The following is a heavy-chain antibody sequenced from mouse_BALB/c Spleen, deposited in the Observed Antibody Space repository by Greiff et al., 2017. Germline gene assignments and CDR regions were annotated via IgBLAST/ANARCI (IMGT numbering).Heavy chain of an antibody. CDR3: ARSTMITTYFDY. V-gene: IGHV1-4*02. D-gene: IGHD2-4*01. J-gene: IGHJ2*01. CDR1: GYTFTSYT. CDR2: INPSSGYT. Sequence: QVQLQQSAAELARPGASVKMSCKASGYTFTSYTMHWVKQRPGQGLEWIGYINPSSGYTEYNQKFKDKTTLTADKSSSTAYMQLSSLTSEDSAVYYCARSTMITTYFDYWGQGTTLTVSS.